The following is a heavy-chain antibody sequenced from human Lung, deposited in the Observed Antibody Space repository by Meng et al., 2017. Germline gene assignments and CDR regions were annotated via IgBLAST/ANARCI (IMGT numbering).Heavy chain of an antibody. V-gene: IGHV4-34*01. CDR3: ARGPTTMAHDFDY. CDR1: GGSFSDYY. Sequence: QLQLQAWGAGLLKPSETLSLPCVVSGGSFSDYYWSWIRQPPGKGLEWIGEINHSGSTNYNPSLESRATISVDTSQNNLSLKLSSVTAADSAVYYCARGPTTMAHDFDYWGQGTLVTVSS. CDR2: INHSGST. J-gene: IGHJ4*02. D-gene: IGHD4-11*01.